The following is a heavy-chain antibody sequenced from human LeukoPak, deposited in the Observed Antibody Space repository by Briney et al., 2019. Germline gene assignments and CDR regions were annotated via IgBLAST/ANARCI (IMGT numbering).Heavy chain of an antibody. Sequence: GGSLTLSCAASGFTFSSHAMHWVRQAPGKGLEWVALISNDGSNKYYADSVKGRFSISRDNSKSTLFLQMNSLRAEDTAVYYCARDHYDSSGYLFDSWGQGTLVSVSS. CDR3: ARDHYDSSGYLFDS. CDR1: GFTFSSHA. CDR2: ISNDGSNK. V-gene: IGHV3-30*04. J-gene: IGHJ4*02. D-gene: IGHD3-22*01.